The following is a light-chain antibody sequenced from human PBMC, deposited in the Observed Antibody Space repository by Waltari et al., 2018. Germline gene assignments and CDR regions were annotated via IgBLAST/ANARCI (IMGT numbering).Light chain of an antibody. V-gene: IGLV2-8*01. CDR1: RSDVGDYKY. CDR2: VVN. J-gene: IGLJ1*01. CDR3: FSYAGSNTYV. Sequence: QSALTQPPSASGSPGQSVTISCSGTRSDVGDYKYVSWYQYYPGKAPKLILYVVNKRPSGVPGGCYGSRSGGTAFLTVSGLQADDEAVYFCFSYAGSNTYVFGSGTTVTVL.